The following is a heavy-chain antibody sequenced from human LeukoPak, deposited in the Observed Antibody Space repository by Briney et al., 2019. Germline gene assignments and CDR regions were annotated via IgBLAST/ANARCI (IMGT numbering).Heavy chain of an antibody. V-gene: IGHV6-1*01. CDR2: TYYRSKWTY. D-gene: IGHD3-3*01. CDR1: GDSVSSNTAA. J-gene: IGHJ5*01. CDR3: ARDPSDDQGFDC. Sequence: SQTLSLTCAISGDSVSSNTAAWYWIRQSPSRGLEWLGRTYYRSKWTYEYAESVRSRITINVVTSKNQFSLHLNSVTPEDTAVYYCARDPSDDQGFDCWGQGTLVTVSP.